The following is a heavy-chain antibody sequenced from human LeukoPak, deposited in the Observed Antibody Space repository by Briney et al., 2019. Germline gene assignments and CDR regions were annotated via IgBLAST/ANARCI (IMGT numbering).Heavy chain of an antibody. Sequence: SETLSLTCTVSGGSISGYYWGWIRQPPGKGLEWIGSIYYSGSTYYNPSLKSRVTISVDTSKNQFSLNLNSVTAADTALYYCARHGGSSGWYHFDYWGQGTLVTVSS. CDR1: GGSISGYY. CDR3: ARHGGSSGWYHFDY. J-gene: IGHJ4*02. D-gene: IGHD6-13*01. CDR2: IYYSGST. V-gene: IGHV4-39*01.